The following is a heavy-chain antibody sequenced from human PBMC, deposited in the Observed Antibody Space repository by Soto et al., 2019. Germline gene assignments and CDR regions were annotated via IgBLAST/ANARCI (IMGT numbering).Heavy chain of an antibody. V-gene: IGHV3-23*01. J-gene: IGHJ6*02. CDR1: GFTFSDYA. CDR3: AKDFVQDWGQDSSYGMDV. D-gene: IGHD7-27*01. Sequence: EVQLLESGGVLVQPGGSLRLSCATSGFTFSDYAMTWVRQAPGKGLEWVSAISASGGSTYYADSVKGRFTISRDKSKNTLYLHMNSLRGKETAVYYCAKDFVQDWGQDSSYGMDVWGQRTTVTVSS. CDR2: ISASGGST.